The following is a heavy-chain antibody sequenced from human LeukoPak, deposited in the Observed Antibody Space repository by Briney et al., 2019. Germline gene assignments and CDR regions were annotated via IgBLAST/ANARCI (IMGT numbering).Heavy chain of an antibody. CDR2: IYYSGST. D-gene: IGHD6-19*01. CDR3: ARESISIAVAGTGAFDI. J-gene: IGHJ3*02. V-gene: IGHV4-59*01. CDR1: GGSISSYY. Sequence: SETLSLTCTVSGGSISSYYWSWIRQPPGKGLEWIGYIYYSGSTNYNPSLKSRVTMSVDTSKNQFSLKLSSVTAADTAVYYCARESISIAVAGTGAFDIWGRGTMVTVSS.